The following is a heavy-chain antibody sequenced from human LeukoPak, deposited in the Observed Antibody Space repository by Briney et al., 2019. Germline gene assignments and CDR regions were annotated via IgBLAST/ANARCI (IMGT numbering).Heavy chain of an antibody. J-gene: IGHJ6*03. Sequence: GGSLRLSCAASGFTFSSYWMHWVRQAPGKGLVWVSRVISDGTGTIYADSVEGRFTISRDNAKNTVYLQMNSLRAEDTAIYYCIRTLIVATSPYMDVWGKGTTVTVSS. CDR3: IRTLIVATSPYMDV. V-gene: IGHV3-74*01. D-gene: IGHD5-12*01. CDR2: VISDGTGT. CDR1: GFTFSSYW.